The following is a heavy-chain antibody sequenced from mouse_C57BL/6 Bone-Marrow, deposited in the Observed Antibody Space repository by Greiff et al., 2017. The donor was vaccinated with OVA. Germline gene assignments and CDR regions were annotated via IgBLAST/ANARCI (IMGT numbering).Heavy chain of an antibody. D-gene: IGHD2-4*01. J-gene: IGHJ2*01. CDR2: IYPGSGST. CDR3: ARSHYDYDGFDY. Sequence: QVQLQQPGAELVKPGASVKMSCKASGYTFTSYWITWVKQRPGQGLEWIGDIYPGSGSTNYNEKFKSKATLTVDTSSSTAYMQLSSLTSEDSAVYYCARSHYDYDGFDYWGQGTTLTGSS. V-gene: IGHV1-55*01. CDR1: GYTFTSYW.